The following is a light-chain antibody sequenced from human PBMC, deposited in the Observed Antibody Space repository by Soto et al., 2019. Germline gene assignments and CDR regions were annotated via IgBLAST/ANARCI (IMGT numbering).Light chain of an antibody. CDR3: QVWDISSDHVV. CDR1: DIGSKS. V-gene: IGLV3-21*02. Sequence: SYDLTQPPSVSVAPGQTARMTCAGNDIGSKSVHWYQKRPGQAPVLVVYDDSDRPSGIPERFSGSNSGTTATLIISRVEAGDEADYFCQVWDISSDHVVFGGGTKVTVL. J-gene: IGLJ2*01. CDR2: DDS.